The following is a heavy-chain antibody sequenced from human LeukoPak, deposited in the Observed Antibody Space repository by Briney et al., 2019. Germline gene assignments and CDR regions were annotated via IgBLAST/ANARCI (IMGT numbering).Heavy chain of an antibody. CDR2: ISASGGST. Sequence: GGSLRLSCATSGFTFSSYAISWVRQAPGKGLEWVSAISASGGSTYYADSVKGRFTISRDNSKNTLYLQMNSLRAEDTAVYYCAKTKLGYRSGGSCYSKHYRLDYWGQGTLVTVSS. V-gene: IGHV3-23*01. D-gene: IGHD2-15*01. CDR3: AKTKLGYRSGGSCYSKHYRLDY. J-gene: IGHJ4*02. CDR1: GFTFSSYA.